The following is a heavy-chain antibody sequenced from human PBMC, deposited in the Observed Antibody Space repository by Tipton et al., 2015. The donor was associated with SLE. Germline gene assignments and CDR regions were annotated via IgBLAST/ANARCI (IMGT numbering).Heavy chain of an antibody. D-gene: IGHD1-14*01. V-gene: IGHV4-39*07. CDR2: IFYSGNS. Sequence: GLVKPSETLSLTCTVSGDSISSRSYYWGWIRQPPGKGLEWIGSIFYSGNSYYNPSLESRATISVGTSNNQFFLNLNSVTAADTAIYYCARDDMTTIPAKFDYWGHGTLVTVSS. CDR3: ARDDMTTIPAKFDY. J-gene: IGHJ4*01. CDR1: GDSISSRSYY.